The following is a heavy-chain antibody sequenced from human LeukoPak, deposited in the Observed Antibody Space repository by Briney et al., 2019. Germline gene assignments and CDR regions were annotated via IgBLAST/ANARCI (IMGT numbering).Heavy chain of an antibody. CDR1: GGSISSSSYY. V-gene: IGHV4-39*01. J-gene: IGHJ4*02. Sequence: PSETLSLTCTVSGGSISSSSYYWGWIRQPPGKGLGWIGSIYYSGSTYYNPSLKSRVTISVDTSKNQFSLKLSSVTAADTAVYYCASGVYYYDSSGYYYLVSPFDYWGQGTLVTVSS. CDR2: IYYSGST. D-gene: IGHD3-22*01. CDR3: ASGVYYYDSSGYYYLVSPFDY.